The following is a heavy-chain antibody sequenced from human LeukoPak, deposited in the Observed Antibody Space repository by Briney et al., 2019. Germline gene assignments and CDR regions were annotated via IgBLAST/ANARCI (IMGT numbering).Heavy chain of an antibody. CDR3: ARQLYRVSGRYNWNEADGYYYYYMDV. CDR1: GGTFSSYA. D-gene: IGHD1-20*01. V-gene: IGHV1-69*01. J-gene: IGHJ6*03. Sequence: GSSVKVSCKASGGTFSSYAISWVRQAPGQGLEWMGGIIPISGTANYAQKFQGRVTITADESTSTAYMELSSLRSEDTAVYYCARQLYRVSGRYNWNEADGYYYYYMDVWGKGTTVTVSS. CDR2: IIPISGTA.